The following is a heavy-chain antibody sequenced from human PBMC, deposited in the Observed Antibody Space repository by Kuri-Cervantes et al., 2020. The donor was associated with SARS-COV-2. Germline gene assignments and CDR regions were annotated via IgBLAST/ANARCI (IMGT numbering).Heavy chain of an antibody. CDR3: AHRPPAYSGSYSIDV. D-gene: IGHD1-26*01. CDR2: IYWDDDK. Sequence: GPTLVNPTQTRTLICAFSVFSLSTSGVGVGWIRQPPGKALEWLALIYWDDDKRYSTSLKSRLTITKDTSKNQVVLTMTNMDPVDTATYYCAHRPPAYSGSYSIDVWGQGTLVTVSS. J-gene: IGHJ4*02. V-gene: IGHV2-5*02. CDR1: VFSLSTSGVG.